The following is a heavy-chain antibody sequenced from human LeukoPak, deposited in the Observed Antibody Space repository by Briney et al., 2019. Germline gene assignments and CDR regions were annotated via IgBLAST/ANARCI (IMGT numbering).Heavy chain of an antibody. CDR1: GFTFSSYV. J-gene: IGHJ4*02. D-gene: IGHD6-19*01. Sequence: GGSLRLSCEASGFTFSSYVMHGLRQSPGKVLEVVALIWCDGSDENYPDSVKGRFTISKDTSNNTLYLQMASMRADDTAVYYCAKNFRPFTSLAGTGPGYFCDSWGQGTLVTVSS. CDR3: AKNFRPFTSLAGTGPGYFCDS. CDR2: IWCDGSDE. V-gene: IGHV3-33*03.